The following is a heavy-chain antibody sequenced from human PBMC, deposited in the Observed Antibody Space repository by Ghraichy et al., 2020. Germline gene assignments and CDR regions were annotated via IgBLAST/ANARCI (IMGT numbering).Heavy chain of an antibody. D-gene: IGHD2-2*01. V-gene: IGHV4-39*01. CDR3: AKHAIPADVLHNWFAP. Sequence: SQTLSLPCTVSGDSLRRSDYYWGWIRRPPGKGLEWIASMSGRGTTHVNPSLKSRDTTSVDTSKNQFSLRLNSMTAADTALYYCAKHAIPADVLHNWFAPWGQGILIIVSS. J-gene: IGHJ5*02. CDR1: GDSLRRSDYY. CDR2: MSGRGTT.